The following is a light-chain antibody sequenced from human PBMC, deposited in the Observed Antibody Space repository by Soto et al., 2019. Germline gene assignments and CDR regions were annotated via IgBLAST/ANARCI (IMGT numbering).Light chain of an antibody. Sequence: EVVITQSPATLSVSPGERATLSCRASQSLSTYLAWFQQRPGQAPRLLIYDVSTRATGVPARFSGSGSGTEFTLTISGLQYEDFAVYYCQQYNYWPPWTFGQGTKVEIK. CDR3: QQYNYWPPWT. CDR1: QSLSTY. V-gene: IGKV3-15*01. J-gene: IGKJ1*01. CDR2: DVS.